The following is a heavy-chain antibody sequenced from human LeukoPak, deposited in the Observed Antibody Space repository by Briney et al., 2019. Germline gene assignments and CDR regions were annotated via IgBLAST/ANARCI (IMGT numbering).Heavy chain of an antibody. Sequence: SGGARRLSGAAAGFTFSSYAMSGVRQAPGKGLKWVSAISGSGGSTYYADSVKGRFTISRDNSKNTLYLQMNSLRAEDTAVYYCAKVRAHSSGWFYFDYWGQGTLVTVSS. CDR3: AKVRAHSSGWFYFDY. V-gene: IGHV3-23*01. D-gene: IGHD6-19*01. CDR1: GFTFSSYA. J-gene: IGHJ4*02. CDR2: ISGSGGST.